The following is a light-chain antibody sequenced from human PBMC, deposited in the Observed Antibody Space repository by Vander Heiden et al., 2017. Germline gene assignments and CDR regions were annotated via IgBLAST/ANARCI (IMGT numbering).Light chain of an antibody. CDR1: SGHNGYA. CDR2: VNSDGTH. V-gene: IGLV4-69*01. Sequence: QLVLTQSPSASASMGASVPLTCTLSSGHNGYAHAWHQQQPQKGPRYLMKVNSDGTHFKGDGIPDRFSGSSSGAERYLTISSLHSEDEADYHCQTWGSDIVLFGGGTKLTVL. CDR3: QTWGSDIVL. J-gene: IGLJ2*01.